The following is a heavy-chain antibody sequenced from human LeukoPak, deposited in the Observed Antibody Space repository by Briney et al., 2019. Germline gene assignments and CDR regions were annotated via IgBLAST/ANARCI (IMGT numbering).Heavy chain of an antibody. CDR1: XXXXXXXX. CDR2: XXXSGST. J-gene: IGHJ5*02. V-gene: IGHV4-59*01. D-gene: IGHD6-19*01. CDR3: ARAGDGSGWYGGYLNWFDP. Sequence: LSXTCTVXXXXXXXXXWSXXRXPXGXXLXXXXXXXXSGSTNYNPSLKSRVTISVDTSKNQFSLKLSSVTAADTAVYYCARAGDGSGWYGGYLNWFDPWGQGTLVTVSS.